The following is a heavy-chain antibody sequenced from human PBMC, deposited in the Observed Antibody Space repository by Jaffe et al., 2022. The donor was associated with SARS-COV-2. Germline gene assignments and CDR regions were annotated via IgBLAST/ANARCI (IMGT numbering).Heavy chain of an antibody. D-gene: IGHD1-20*01. V-gene: IGHV3-7*03. CDR1: GFTFSNYW. J-gene: IGHJ4*02. CDR2: INQDGSET. Sequence: EVQLMESGGGLVQPGGSLRLSCAASGFTFSNYWMTWVRQTPGKGLAWVANINQDGSETNYVDSVKGRFTISRDNAKNSLYLQMNSLRAEDTAVYYCTRDRRADNWNAGRFDYWGQGSLVTLSS. CDR3: TRDRRADNWNAGRFDY.